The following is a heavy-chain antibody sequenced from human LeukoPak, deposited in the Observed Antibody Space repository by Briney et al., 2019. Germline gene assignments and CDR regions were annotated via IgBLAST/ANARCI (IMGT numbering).Heavy chain of an antibody. CDR2: IYPGDSNT. D-gene: IGHD3-10*01. Sequence: GESLKISCKGSGYRFTSYWIGWVRQMPGKGLEGMGIIYPGDSNTRYSPSFQGQVTLSADKSINTAYLQWSSLRASDTAMYYCARRPGSGSYFWFDPWGQGTLVTVSS. CDR1: GYRFTSYW. V-gene: IGHV5-51*01. CDR3: ARRPGSGSYFWFDP. J-gene: IGHJ5*02.